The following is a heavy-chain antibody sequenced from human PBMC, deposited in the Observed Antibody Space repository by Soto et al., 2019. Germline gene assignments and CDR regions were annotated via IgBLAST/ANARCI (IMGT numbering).Heavy chain of an antibody. CDR1: GFTFSSYA. D-gene: IGHD2-15*01. V-gene: IGHV3-23*01. J-gene: IGHJ5*02. CDR2: LTSSGGST. Sequence: EEQLLESGGGLVQPGGSLRLSCAASGFTFSSYAMIWVRQAPGKGLEWVSALTSSGGSTYYADPVRGRFTISRDNSKKTLYLQMNSLRAEDTAVYYCANCPTLYTPTYNWFDPWGQGTLVTVSS. CDR3: ANCPTLYTPTYNWFDP.